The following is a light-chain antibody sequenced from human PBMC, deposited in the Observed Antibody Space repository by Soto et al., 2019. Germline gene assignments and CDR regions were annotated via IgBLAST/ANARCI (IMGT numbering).Light chain of an antibody. V-gene: IGKV3-15*01. J-gene: IGKJ2*01. Sequence: IVMTQSPATLSVSPGESATLSCRASQSVGTNLAWYQQTPGQAPRVLIHSASTRATGIPARFSGSGSDTEFTLTISDLQSEDFAIYYCQQYNNWPPYSFGQGTKVDIK. CDR3: QQYNNWPPYS. CDR1: QSVGTN. CDR2: SAS.